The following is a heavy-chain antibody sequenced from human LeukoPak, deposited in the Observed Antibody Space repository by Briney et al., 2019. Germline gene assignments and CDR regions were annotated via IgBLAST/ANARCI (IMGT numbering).Heavy chain of an antibody. CDR1: GFTFRDHW. J-gene: IGHJ4*02. Sequence: GGSLRLSCEASGFTFRDHWMHWVRQVPGKGLVWVSRINGYETSTAYADSVKGRFTISRDNAGNTLYLQMNSLRVEDTAIYYCARDRAESNWTNHTLFDSWGQGTPVTVSS. V-gene: IGHV3-74*01. CDR3: ARDRAESNWTNHTLFDS. CDR2: INGYETST. D-gene: IGHD1/OR15-1a*01.